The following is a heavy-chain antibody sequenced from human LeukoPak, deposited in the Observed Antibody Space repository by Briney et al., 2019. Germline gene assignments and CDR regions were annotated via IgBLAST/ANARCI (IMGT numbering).Heavy chain of an antibody. Sequence: ASVKVSCKTSRHTFSGYYFHWGREAPGQGLEWMGIINPNGGSTTYSRKFQDRITMTRDTSTSTLYMELSNLRSEDTAIYYCATGEAATTTGYFDYWGQGALVTVSS. CDR2: INPNGGST. CDR1: RHTFSGYY. CDR3: ATGEAATTTGYFDY. D-gene: IGHD4-17*01. V-gene: IGHV1-46*01. J-gene: IGHJ4*02.